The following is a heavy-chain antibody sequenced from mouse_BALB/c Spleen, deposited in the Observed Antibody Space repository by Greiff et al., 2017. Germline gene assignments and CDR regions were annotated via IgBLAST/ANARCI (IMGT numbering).Heavy chain of an antibody. CDR1: GFHIQDYY. J-gene: IGHJ1*01. D-gene: IGHD1-1*01. CDR2: IDPENGDT. CDR3: NYYYGSSRDWYLEG. V-gene: IGHV14-4*02. Sequence: EVQLQESGAELVRSGASVKLSCTASGFHIQDYYTHWVKQRPEQGPEWSGWIDPENGDTEYAPQFQGKATMTADTSSNTAYLQLSSLTSEDTAVYYCNYYYGSSRDWYLEGWGAGTRVTVS.